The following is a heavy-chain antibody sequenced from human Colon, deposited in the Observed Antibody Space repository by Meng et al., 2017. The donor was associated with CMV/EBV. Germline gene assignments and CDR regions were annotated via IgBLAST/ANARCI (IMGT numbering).Heavy chain of an antibody. J-gene: IGHJ4*02. Sequence: ASVKVSCKASGYTFTDYFMHWVRQAPGQGLEWIGVMYPSGDFTHYEQKFQGRVIMTRDTSTSTFYVELSSLTSEDTAVYYCARGGQLGILVYFELWGPGTLVTVSS. D-gene: IGHD1-14*01. CDR2: MYPSGDFT. CDR1: GYTFTDYF. CDR3: ARGGQLGILVYFEL. V-gene: IGHV1-46*01.